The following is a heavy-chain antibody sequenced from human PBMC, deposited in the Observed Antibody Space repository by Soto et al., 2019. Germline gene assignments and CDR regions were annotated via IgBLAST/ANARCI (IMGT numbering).Heavy chain of an antibody. V-gene: IGHV3-9*01. CDR3: VKEKLYSNYEYYFDY. CDR2: ISWHSGTI. D-gene: IGHD4-4*01. J-gene: IGHJ4*02. Sequence: EVQLVESGGGLVQPGRSLRLSCAASGFSFRNYAMHWVRRAPGKGLEWVSGISWHSGTIGYADSVRGRFTISRDNAKNSLYLQMNSLRPEDTALYYYVKEKLYSNYEYYFDYWGQGTLVTVSS. CDR1: GFSFRNYA.